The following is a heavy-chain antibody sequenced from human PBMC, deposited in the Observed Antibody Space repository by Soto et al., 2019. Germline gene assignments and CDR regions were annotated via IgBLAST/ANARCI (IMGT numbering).Heavy chain of an antibody. Sequence: EVQLVESGGDLVQPGRSLRLSCAASGFTFDDYAMHWVRQAPGKGLVWVSGISWNSGNKGDADSVKGRFTISRDNAKNFLYLEMNSLRAEDTALYYCAKEAGLVRVFDWLSNGLDVWGQGTAVTVS. CDR2: ISWNSGNK. CDR1: GFTFDDYA. V-gene: IGHV3-9*01. CDR3: AKEAGLVRVFDWLSNGLDV. J-gene: IGHJ6*02. D-gene: IGHD3-9*01.